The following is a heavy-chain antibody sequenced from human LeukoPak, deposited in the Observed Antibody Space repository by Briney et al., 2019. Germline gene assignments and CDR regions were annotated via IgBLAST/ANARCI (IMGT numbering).Heavy chain of an antibody. CDR3: ARGGVSAMVPNDY. J-gene: IGHJ4*02. V-gene: IGHV4-34*01. CDR1: GGSFNNSY. CDR2: INHNGTT. D-gene: IGHD5-18*01. Sequence: SETLSLTCAASGGSFNNSYWTWIRQSPGKGLEWIGEINHNGTTKYNKPLKSRVTISIDTSKNQFSLKLSSVTAADTAVYYCARGGVSAMVPNDYWGQGTLVTVSS.